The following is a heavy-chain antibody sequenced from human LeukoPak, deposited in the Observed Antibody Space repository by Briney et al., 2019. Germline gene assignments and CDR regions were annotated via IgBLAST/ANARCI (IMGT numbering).Heavy chain of an antibody. J-gene: IGHJ4*02. V-gene: IGHV4-39*01. CDR3: ARHPRRLRFLEWLFD. D-gene: IGHD3-3*01. CDR1: GGSISGSSYY. Sequence: PSETLSLTCTVSGGSISGSSYYWGWIRQPPGKGLEWIGSIYYSGSTYYNPSLKGRVTISVDTSKNQFSLKLSSVTAADTAVYYCARHPRRLRFLEWLFDWGQGTLVTVSS. CDR2: IYYSGST.